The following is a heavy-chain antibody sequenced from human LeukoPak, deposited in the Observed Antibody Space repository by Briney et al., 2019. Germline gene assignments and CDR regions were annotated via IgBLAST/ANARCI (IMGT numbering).Heavy chain of an antibody. D-gene: IGHD4-17*01. CDR3: ARQDYGDYAFDY. CDR1: VGSISSSSYY. J-gene: IGHJ4*02. Sequence: SETLSLTCTVSVGSISSSSYYWGWIRQPPGKGLEWIGNIYYSGSTYYNPSLKSRVTISVDTSKNQFSLKLSSVTAADTAVYYCARQDYGDYAFDYWGQGTLVTVSS. CDR2: IYYSGST. V-gene: IGHV4-39*01.